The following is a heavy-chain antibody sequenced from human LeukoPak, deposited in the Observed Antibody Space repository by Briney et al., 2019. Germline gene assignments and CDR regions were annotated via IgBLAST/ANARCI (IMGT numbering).Heavy chain of an antibody. CDR1: GGSISSSSYY. CDR3: ARGADYDVFDI. Sequence: KPSETLSLTCTVSGGSISSSSYYWGWIRQPPGKGLEWIGSIYYSGSTYHNPSLKSRVTLSVDTSKNQFSLKLSSVTAADTAVYYCARGADYDVFDIWGQGTMVTVSS. V-gene: IGHV4-39*07. J-gene: IGHJ3*02. D-gene: IGHD4-11*01. CDR2: IYYSGST.